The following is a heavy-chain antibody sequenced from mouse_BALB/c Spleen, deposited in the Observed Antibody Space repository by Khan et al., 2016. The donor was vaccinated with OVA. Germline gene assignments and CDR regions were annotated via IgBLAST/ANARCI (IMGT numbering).Heavy chain of an antibody. Sequence: KHSQTLSLTCSFSGFSLSTSGMGVGWIRQPSGKGLEWLAHIWWDADKYYNPSLKSQLTISKDTSRNPVFINVTSVDTADTATYYCARIYYGNYFDYWGQGTTLTVSS. CDR1: GFSLSTSGMG. J-gene: IGHJ2*01. V-gene: IGHV8-8*01. D-gene: IGHD2-1*01. CDR2: IWWDADK. CDR3: ARIYYGNYFDY.